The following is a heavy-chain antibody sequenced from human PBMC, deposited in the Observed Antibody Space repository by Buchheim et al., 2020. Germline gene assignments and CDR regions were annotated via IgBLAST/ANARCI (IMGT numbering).Heavy chain of an antibody. CDR1: GLTFSSYG. CDR3: ASAAGSFDN. Sequence: QVQLVEYGGGVVQPGRSLRLSCEASGLTFSSYGMHWVRQAPGKGLEWVAVIWSDGSIKYYADSVKGRFTISRDNSKNMMYFQMNSLRVEDTAVYYCASAAGSFDNWGQGTL. D-gene: IGHD6-25*01. V-gene: IGHV3-33*01. CDR2: IWSDGSIK. J-gene: IGHJ4*02.